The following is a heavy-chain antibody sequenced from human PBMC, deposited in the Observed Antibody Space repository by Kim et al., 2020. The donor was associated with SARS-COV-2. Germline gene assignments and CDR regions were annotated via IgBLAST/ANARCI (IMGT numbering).Heavy chain of an antibody. D-gene: IGHD3-10*01. Sequence: GGSLRLSCAASGFTVSSNYMSWVRQAPGKGLEWVSVIYSGGSTYYADSVKGRFTISRHNSKNTLYLQMNSLRAEDTAVYYCARAGWFGELLWGPDYYYYGMDVCGQGTTVTVSS. CDR2: IYSGGST. V-gene: IGHV3-53*04. J-gene: IGHJ6*02. CDR1: GFTVSSNY. CDR3: ARAGWFGELLWGPDYYYYGMDV.